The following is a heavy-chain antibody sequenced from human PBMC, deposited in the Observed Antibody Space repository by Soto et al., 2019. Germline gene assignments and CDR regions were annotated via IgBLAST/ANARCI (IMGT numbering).Heavy chain of an antibody. V-gene: IGHV4-31*03. J-gene: IGHJ5*02. D-gene: IGHD3-9*01. CDR3: ARHKDILTGYYRNTWLDP. CDR2: IYYSGST. CDR1: GGSISSGGSY. Sequence: SETLSLTCTVSGGSISSGGSYWSWIRQHPGKGLEWIGYIYYSGSTYYNPSLKSRVTISVDTSKNHFSLKLSSVTAADTAVFYFARHKDILTGYYRNTWLDPGGKGTLVTVPS.